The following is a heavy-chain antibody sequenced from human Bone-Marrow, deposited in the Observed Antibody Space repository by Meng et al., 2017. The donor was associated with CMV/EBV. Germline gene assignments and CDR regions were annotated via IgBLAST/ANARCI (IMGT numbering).Heavy chain of an antibody. CDR3: ARESDFWSGSVGYYYGMDA. D-gene: IGHD3-3*01. CDR2: INPSGGST. V-gene: IGHV1-46*01. J-gene: IGHJ6*04. Sequence: ASVKVSCKASGYTFTRYYMHWVRQAPGQGLEWMGIINPSGGSTSYAQKFQGRVTMTRDTSTSTVYMELSGLRSEDTAVYYCARESDFWSGSVGYYYGMDAWGEGTTVTVSS. CDR1: GYTFTRYY.